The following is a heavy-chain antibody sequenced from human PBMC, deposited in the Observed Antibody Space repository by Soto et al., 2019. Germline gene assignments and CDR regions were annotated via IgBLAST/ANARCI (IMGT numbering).Heavy chain of an antibody. D-gene: IGHD2-21*01. CDR3: AIRIPFGFAMDV. V-gene: IGHV3-64*01. Sequence: EVQLVESGGGLVQPGGSLRLSCAASGFTFSSYAMHWVRQAPGKGLEYVSAITSNGGNTDYASSVKGRFTISRDNSKNTLYLQMGSLSAADMAVYYCAIRIPFGFAMDVWGQGTTVTVSS. J-gene: IGHJ6*02. CDR2: ITSNGGNT. CDR1: GFTFSSYA.